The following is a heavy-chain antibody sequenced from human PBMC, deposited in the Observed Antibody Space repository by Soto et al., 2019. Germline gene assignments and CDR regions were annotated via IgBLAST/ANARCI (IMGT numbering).Heavy chain of an antibody. V-gene: IGHV4-59*08. CDR1: GGSISSYY. J-gene: IGHJ3*02. CDR2: IYYSGGT. CDR3: ARHLPYGSGSYSAFDI. Sequence: PSETLSLTCTVSGGSISSYYCSWIRQPPGKGLEWIGYIYYSGGTNYNPSLKTRVTISVDTSKNQSSLKLSSVTATDTAVYYCARHLPYGSGSYSAFDIWGQGTMVT. D-gene: IGHD3-10*01.